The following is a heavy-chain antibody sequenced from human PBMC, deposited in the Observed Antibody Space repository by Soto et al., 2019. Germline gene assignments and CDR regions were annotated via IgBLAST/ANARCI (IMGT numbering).Heavy chain of an antibody. D-gene: IGHD6-13*01. CDR3: ATGRGADSSSWYHWFDP. CDR1: GGTFSSYA. V-gene: IGHV1-69*01. Sequence: QVQLVQSGAEVQKPGSSVKVSCKASGGTFSSYAISWVRQAPGQGLEWMGGIIPIFGTANYAQKFQGRVTMTADESTSTAYMELSSLRSEDTAVYYCATGRGADSSSWYHWFDPWGQGTLVTVSS. CDR2: IIPIFGTA. J-gene: IGHJ5*02.